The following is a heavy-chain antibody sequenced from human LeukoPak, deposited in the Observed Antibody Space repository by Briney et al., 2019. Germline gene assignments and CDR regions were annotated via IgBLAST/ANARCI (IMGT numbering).Heavy chain of an antibody. CDR3: TTGLESPLKKYDYVWGSYLSGRHDY. J-gene: IGHJ4*02. CDR2: IKSKTDGGTT. D-gene: IGHD3-16*02. V-gene: IGHV3-15*01. Sequence: GGSLRLSCAASGFTFSNAWMSWVRQAPGKGLEWVGRIKSKTDGGTTDYAAPVKGRFTISRDDSKNTLYLQMNSLKTEDTAVYYCTTGLESPLKKYDYVWGSYLSGRHDYWGQGTLVTVSS. CDR1: GFTFSNAW.